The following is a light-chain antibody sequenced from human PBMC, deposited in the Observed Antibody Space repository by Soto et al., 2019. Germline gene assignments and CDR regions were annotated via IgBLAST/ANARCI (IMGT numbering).Light chain of an antibody. CDR2: EVS. Sequence: QSALTQPASVSGSPGQSITISCTGTSSDVGGYNHVSWYQQLPGKAPKLMIYEVSNRPSGVSNRFSGSKSGNTASLTISGLQAEDEADYFCSSYTSSSTGVFGTGTQLTVL. V-gene: IGLV2-14*01. CDR1: SSDVGGYNH. CDR3: SSYTSSSTGV. J-gene: IGLJ1*01.